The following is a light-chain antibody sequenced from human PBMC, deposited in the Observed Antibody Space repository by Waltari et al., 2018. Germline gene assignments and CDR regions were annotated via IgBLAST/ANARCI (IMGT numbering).Light chain of an antibody. J-gene: IGLJ3*02. CDR2: STT. CDR3: GAWDDGVKEWV. V-gene: IGLV1-44*01. CDR1: IYNIGINT. Sequence: QSVLTQPPSASGTPGRRVTISCSGPIYNIGINTVHWYQQFPGSAPNLLIFSTTQRPSGVPDRFSASKSGTSASLAINGLQAADEADYYCGAWDDGVKEWVFGGGTKLTVL.